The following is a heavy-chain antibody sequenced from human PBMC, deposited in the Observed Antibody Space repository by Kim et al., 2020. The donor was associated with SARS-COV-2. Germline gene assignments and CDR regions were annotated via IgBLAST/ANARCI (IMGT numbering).Heavy chain of an antibody. CDR2: IYYSGST. V-gene: IGHV4-39*07. CDR3: ARAWYYGSGSYYRESYYFDY. J-gene: IGHJ4*02. Sequence: SETLSLTCTVSGGSISSSSYYWGWIRQPPGKGLEWIGSIYYSGSTYYNPSLKSRVTISVDTSKNQFSLKLSSVTAADTAVYYCARAWYYGSGSYYRESYYFDYWGQGTLVTVSS. CDR1: GGSISSSSYY. D-gene: IGHD3-10*01.